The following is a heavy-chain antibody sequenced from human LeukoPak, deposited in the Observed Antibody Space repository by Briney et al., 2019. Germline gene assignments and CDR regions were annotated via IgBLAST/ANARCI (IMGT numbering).Heavy chain of an antibody. Sequence: PGGSLRLSCVASGFTFATSWMTWVRQAPGKGLEWVANIKQDGTEKYYVDSVRGRFTISRANAKNSLYLQMNSLSAEDTAVYYCAKGSATWSYYFDYWGQGTLVTVSS. CDR1: GFTFATSW. CDR3: AKGSATWSYYFDY. D-gene: IGHD2-8*02. J-gene: IGHJ4*02. V-gene: IGHV3-7*01. CDR2: IKQDGTEK.